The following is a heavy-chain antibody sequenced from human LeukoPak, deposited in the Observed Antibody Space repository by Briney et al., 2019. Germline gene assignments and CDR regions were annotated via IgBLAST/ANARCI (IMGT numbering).Heavy chain of an antibody. CDR1: GFTFSSYA. V-gene: IGHV3-23*01. CDR2: ISGRDGST. D-gene: IGHD2-15*01. CDR3: AKSGLNRFDY. Sequence: GGSLRLSCAASGFTFSSYAMSWVRQAPGKGPEWVSTISGRDGSTYYADSVKGRFTISRDNSKNTLYLQINSLRPEDTAVYSCAKSGLNRFDYWGQGTLVTVSS. J-gene: IGHJ4*02.